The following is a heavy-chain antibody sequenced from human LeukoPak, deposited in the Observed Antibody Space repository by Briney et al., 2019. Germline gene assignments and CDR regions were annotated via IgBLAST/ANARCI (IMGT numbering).Heavy chain of an antibody. J-gene: IGHJ6*04. CDR1: GGTFISYA. CDR3: ARRDYYYYGMDV. V-gene: IGHV1-69*06. Sequence: SVKVSCKASGGTFISYAISWVRQAPGQGLEWMGGIIPIFGTASYAQKFQGRVTITADKSTSTAYMELSSLRSEDTAVYYCARRDYYYYGMDVWGKGTTVTVSS. CDR2: IIPIFGTA.